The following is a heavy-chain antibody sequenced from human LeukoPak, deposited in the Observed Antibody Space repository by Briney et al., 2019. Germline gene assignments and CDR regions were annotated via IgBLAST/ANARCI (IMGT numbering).Heavy chain of an antibody. D-gene: IGHD4-17*01. CDR3: AEDPAPETTVTANWFDP. CDR1: VFTFSSYG. CDR2: ISYDGSNK. J-gene: IGHJ5*02. Sequence: GRSLRLSCAASVFTFSSYGMHWVRQAPGKGLEGGAVISYDGSNKYYADSVKGRFTISRDNSKNPLYLQMNSLRAEDTAVYYCAEDPAPETTVTANWFDPWGQGTLVTVSS. V-gene: IGHV3-30*18.